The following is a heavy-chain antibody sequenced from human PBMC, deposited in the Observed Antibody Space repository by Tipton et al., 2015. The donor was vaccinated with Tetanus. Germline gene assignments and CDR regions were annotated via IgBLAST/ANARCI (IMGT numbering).Heavy chain of an antibody. CDR3: ARISGGRFWYFDL. J-gene: IGHJ2*01. CDR2: ITPIFGTT. V-gene: IGHV1-69*01. Sequence: QLVQSGAEVKKPGSSVKVSCKASGGAFTNYALSWVRQAPGQGLEWVGGITPIFGTTNSAPKFQGRVTITADESTNTAYMELSSLRASDTAMYYCARISGGRFWYFDLWGRGTLVTVSS. D-gene: IGHD2-15*01. CDR1: GGAFTNYA.